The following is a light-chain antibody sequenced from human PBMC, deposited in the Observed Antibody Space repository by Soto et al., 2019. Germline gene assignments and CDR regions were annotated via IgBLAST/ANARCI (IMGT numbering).Light chain of an antibody. Sequence: DIQMTQSPSTLSASVGDRVTITCRASQSIVGWLAWYQQKPGKAPNLLIYDASSLGSGVPSRFSGSGSGTEFTLTISTLQPDDFATYYCQQYNTYPVTFGQGTRLEIK. CDR1: QSIVGW. J-gene: IGKJ5*01. V-gene: IGKV1-5*01. CDR2: DAS. CDR3: QQYNTYPVT.